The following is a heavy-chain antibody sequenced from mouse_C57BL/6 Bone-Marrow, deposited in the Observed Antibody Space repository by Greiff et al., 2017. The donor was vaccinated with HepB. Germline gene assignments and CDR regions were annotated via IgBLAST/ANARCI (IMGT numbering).Heavy chain of an antibody. CDR3: ARFDWDGDFDY. Sequence: EVQLVESGGGLVKPGGSLKLSCAASGFTFSDYGMHWVRQAPEKGLEWVAYISSGSSTIYYADTVKGRFTISRVNAKNTLYLQMTSLRSEDTAVYYCARFDWDGDFDYWGQGTTLTVSS. J-gene: IGHJ2*01. CDR2: ISSGSSTI. D-gene: IGHD4-1*01. V-gene: IGHV5-17*01. CDR1: GFTFSDYG.